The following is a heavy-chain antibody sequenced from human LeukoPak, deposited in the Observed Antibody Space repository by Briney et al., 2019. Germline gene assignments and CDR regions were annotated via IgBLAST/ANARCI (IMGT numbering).Heavy chain of an antibody. CDR2: IYYSGST. Sequence: SETLSLTCTVSGGSISSYYWSWIRQPPGKGLEWIGYIYYSGSTNYNPSLKSRVTISVDTSKNQFSLKLSSVTAADTAVYYCARYSTGYYYYYYMDVWGKGTTVTVSS. J-gene: IGHJ6*03. D-gene: IGHD4-11*01. V-gene: IGHV4-59*01. CDR1: GGSISSYY. CDR3: ARYSTGYYYYYYMDV.